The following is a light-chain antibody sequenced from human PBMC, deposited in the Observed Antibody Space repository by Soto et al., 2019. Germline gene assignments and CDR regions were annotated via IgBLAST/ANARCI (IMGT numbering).Light chain of an antibody. CDR3: SSYVSSGGGV. J-gene: IGLJ2*01. V-gene: IGLV2-8*01. Sequence: SALTQPPSASGSPGQSVTISCTGTSSDVGGYNYVSWYQQHPGKAPKLIIYEVSKRPSGVPDRFSGSKSGNTASLTVSGLQAEDEAEYYCSSYVSSGGGVFGGGTKLTVL. CDR1: SSDVGGYNY. CDR2: EVS.